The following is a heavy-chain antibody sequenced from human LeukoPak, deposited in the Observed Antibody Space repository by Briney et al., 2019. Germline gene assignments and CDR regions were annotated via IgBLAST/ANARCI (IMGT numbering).Heavy chain of an antibody. Sequence: SQTLSLTCTVSGGSISSGSYYWSWIRQPAGKGLEWIGRIYTSGSTNYNPSLKSRVTISVDTSKNQFSLKLSSVTAADTAVYYCARDSRDAVYDSSGYYVLDYWGQGTLVTVSS. CDR3: ARDSRDAVYDSSGYYVLDY. J-gene: IGHJ4*02. V-gene: IGHV4-61*02. D-gene: IGHD3-22*01. CDR1: GGSISSGSYY. CDR2: IYTSGST.